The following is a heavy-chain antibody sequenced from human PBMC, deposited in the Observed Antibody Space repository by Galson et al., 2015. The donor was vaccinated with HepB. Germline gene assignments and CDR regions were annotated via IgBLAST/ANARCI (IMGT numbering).Heavy chain of an antibody. D-gene: IGHD3-22*01. Sequence: SVKVSCKASGYTFTSYAMHWVRQAPGQRLEWMGWINAGNGNTKYSQKFQGRVTITRDTSASTAYMELSSLGSEDTAVYYCARDWYYDSSGYPALPDYWGQGTLVTVSS. V-gene: IGHV1-3*01. J-gene: IGHJ4*02. CDR2: INAGNGNT. CDR3: ARDWYYDSSGYPALPDY. CDR1: GYTFTSYA.